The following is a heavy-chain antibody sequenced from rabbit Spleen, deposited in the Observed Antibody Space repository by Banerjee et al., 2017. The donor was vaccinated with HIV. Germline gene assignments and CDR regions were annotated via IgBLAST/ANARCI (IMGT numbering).Heavy chain of an antibody. CDR3: ARNSGGGWGGYGYAADL. CDR2: ITSGSSGNT. CDR1: GFSFSSGY. Sequence: QEQLVESGGDLVKPGASLTLTCTASGFSFSSGYMCWVRQAPGKGLEWIACITSGSSGNTYYANWAKGRFTISKASSTTVTLQMTSLTAADTATYFCARNSGGGWGGYGYAADLWGPGTLVTVS. J-gene: IGHJ4*01. D-gene: IGHD6-1*01. V-gene: IGHV1S45*01.